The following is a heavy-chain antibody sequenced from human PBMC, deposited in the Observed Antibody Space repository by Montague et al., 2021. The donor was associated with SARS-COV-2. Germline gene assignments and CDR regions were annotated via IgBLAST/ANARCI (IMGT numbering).Heavy chain of an antibody. D-gene: IGHD7-27*01. V-gene: IGHV4-31*03. CDR2: IYYTGST. Sequence: TLSLTCTVSGGSISGDNYYWTWIRQHPGKGLEWIAYIYYTGSTHYNPSLQSRLRTSLDTSKNQFSLTLTSVTAAGTAIYYCARNRGWGSRGAGYIDLRGRGTLVTVSS. CDR1: GGSISGDNYY. J-gene: IGHJ2*01. CDR3: ARNRGWGSRGAGYIDL.